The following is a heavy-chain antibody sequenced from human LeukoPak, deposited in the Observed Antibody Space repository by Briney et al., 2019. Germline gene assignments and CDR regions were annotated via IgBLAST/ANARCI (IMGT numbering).Heavy chain of an antibody. J-gene: IGHJ6*04. V-gene: IGHV3-48*03. CDR1: GFTFSSYA. CDR2: ISSSGSTI. CDR3: AELGITMIGGV. D-gene: IGHD3-10*02. Sequence: QPGGSLRLSCAASGFTFSSYAMHWVRLAPGKGLEWVSYISSSGSTIYYADSVKGRFTISRDNAKNSLYLQMNSLRAEDTAVYYCAELGITMIGGVWGKGTTVTISS.